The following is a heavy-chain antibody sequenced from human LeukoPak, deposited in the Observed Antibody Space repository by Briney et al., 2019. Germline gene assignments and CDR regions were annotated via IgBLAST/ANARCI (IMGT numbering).Heavy chain of an antibody. CDR3: ARVSVVPAAMGTWFDP. Sequence: SVKVSCKASGGTFSSYAISWVRQAPGQGLEWMGRIIPIFGTANYAQKFQGRVTITTDESTSTAYMELSSLRSEDTAVYYCARVSVVPAAMGTWFDPWGQGTLVTVSS. J-gene: IGHJ5*02. CDR2: IIPIFGTA. V-gene: IGHV1-69*05. CDR1: GGTFSSYA. D-gene: IGHD2-2*01.